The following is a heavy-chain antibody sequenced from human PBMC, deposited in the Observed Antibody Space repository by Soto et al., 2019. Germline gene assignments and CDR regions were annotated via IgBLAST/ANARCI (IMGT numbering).Heavy chain of an antibody. D-gene: IGHD2-15*01. V-gene: IGHV3-9*01. J-gene: IGHJ4*02. CDR3: TRGDPDAFCGGGRCYFDY. Sequence: EVQLVESGGGLVQPGRSLRLSCAASGFTFDDFAMHWVRRVPGKGLEWVSSITWNSNVIGYADSVKGRFTISRDNAKNSLYLQMNSLRPEDTAFYYCTRGDPDAFCGGGRCYFDYWGQGTLVTVSS. CDR1: GFTFDDFA. CDR2: ITWNSNVI.